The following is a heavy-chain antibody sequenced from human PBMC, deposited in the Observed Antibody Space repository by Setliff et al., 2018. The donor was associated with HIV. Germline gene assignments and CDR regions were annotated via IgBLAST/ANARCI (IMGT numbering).Heavy chain of an antibody. Sequence: SETLSLTCNVSGGSISSYYWNWIRQPPGKGLEWIGYIYYSGGTNYNPSLKSRVTISVDTSKNQFSLKLSSVTAADTAVHYCARGRRYSYGYDYWGQGTLVTAPQ. V-gene: IGHV4-59*01. CDR2: IYYSGGT. J-gene: IGHJ4*02. D-gene: IGHD5-18*01. CDR1: GGSISSYY. CDR3: ARGRRYSYGYDY.